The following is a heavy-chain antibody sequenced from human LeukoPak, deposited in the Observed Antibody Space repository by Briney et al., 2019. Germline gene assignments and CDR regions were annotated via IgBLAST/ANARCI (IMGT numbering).Heavy chain of an antibody. J-gene: IGHJ4*02. Sequence: ASVKVSCKASGYTFTTYGISWVRQAPGQGLEWMGWISTYNGNINYAQKLQGRVTMTTDTSTSTAYMELRSLRSDDTAVYYCARPTLSQGMECDYWGQGTLVTVSS. V-gene: IGHV1-18*01. D-gene: IGHD3-3*01. CDR2: ISTYNGNI. CDR1: GYTFTTYG. CDR3: ARPTLSQGMECDY.